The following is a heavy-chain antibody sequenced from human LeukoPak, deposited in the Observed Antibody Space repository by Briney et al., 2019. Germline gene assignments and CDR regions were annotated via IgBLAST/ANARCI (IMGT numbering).Heavy chain of an antibody. D-gene: IGHD1-26*01. CDR1: GFTSSSYA. CDR2: TNEDGSIT. V-gene: IGHV3-74*01. CDR3: IRDLGGRSGY. J-gene: IGHJ4*02. Sequence: GGSLRLSCAASGFTSSSYALNWVRQAPGKGLVWVSRTNEDGSITNYADSVKGRFTISRDNAKDTLYLQMNGLRAEDTAVYHCIRDLGGRSGYWGQGTLVTVSS.